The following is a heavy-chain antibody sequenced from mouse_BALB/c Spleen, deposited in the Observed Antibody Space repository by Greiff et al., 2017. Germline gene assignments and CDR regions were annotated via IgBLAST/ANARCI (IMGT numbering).Heavy chain of an antibody. D-gene: IGHD1-1*01. CDR3: ARGYYGSRGEGD. Sequence: QVQLQQSGAELVRPGTSVKVSCKASGYAFTNYLIEWVKQRPGQGLEWIGVINPGSGGTNYNEKFKGKATLTADKSSSTAYMQLSSLTSDDSAVYYCARGYYGSRGEGDWGQGTTLTVSS. J-gene: IGHJ2*01. V-gene: IGHV1-54*01. CDR1: GYAFTNYL. CDR2: INPGSGGT.